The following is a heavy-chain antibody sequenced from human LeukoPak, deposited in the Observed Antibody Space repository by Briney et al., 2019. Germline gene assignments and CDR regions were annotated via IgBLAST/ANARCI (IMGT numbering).Heavy chain of an antibody. V-gene: IGHV1-69*13. CDR2: IIPIFGTA. Sequence: SVKVSCKASGGTFSSYAISWVRQAPGQGLEWMGGIIPIFGTANYAQKFQGRVTITADESTSTAYMELSSLRSEDTAVYYCARDLYYYGSGSYTHPLYFDYWGQGTLVTVSS. D-gene: IGHD3-10*01. J-gene: IGHJ4*02. CDR3: ARDLYYYGSGSYTHPLYFDY. CDR1: GGTFSSYA.